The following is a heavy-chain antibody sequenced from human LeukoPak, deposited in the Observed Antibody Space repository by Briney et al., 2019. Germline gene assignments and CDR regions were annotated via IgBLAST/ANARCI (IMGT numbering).Heavy chain of an antibody. J-gene: IGHJ6*02. CDR2: ILFDGSNK. D-gene: IGHD6-19*01. CDR1: GFSFSTYV. CDR3: ARVVAGSVYKNGMDV. V-gene: IGHV3-30*01. Sequence: GRSLRLSCAASGFSFSTYVMHWVRQAPGKGLQWVAVILFDGSNKYYADSVKGRFIISRDNSKNTLYLQMNSLTAEDTAVYYCARVVAGSVYKNGMDVWGQGTTVTVSS.